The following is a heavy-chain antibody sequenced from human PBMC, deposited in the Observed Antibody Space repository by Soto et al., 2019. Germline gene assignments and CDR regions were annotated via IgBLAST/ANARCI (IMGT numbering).Heavy chain of an antibody. CDR2: INPSGGST. CDR3: ARFRHYDILTGYYPDGYYYGMDV. CDR1: GYTFTSYY. V-gene: IGHV1-46*01. Sequence: GASVKVSCKASGYTFTSYYMHWVRQAPGQGLEWMGIINPSGGSTSYAQKFQGRVTMTRDTSTSTVYMELSSLRSEDTAVYYCARFRHYDILTGYYPDGYYYGMDVWGQGTTVTVSS. D-gene: IGHD3-9*01. J-gene: IGHJ6*02.